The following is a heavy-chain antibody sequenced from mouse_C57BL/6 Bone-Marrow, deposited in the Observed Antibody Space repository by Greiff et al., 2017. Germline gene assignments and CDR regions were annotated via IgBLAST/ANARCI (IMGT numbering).Heavy chain of an antibody. CDR1: GFNIKDDY. J-gene: IGHJ2*01. Sequence: VQLQQSGAELVRPGASVKLSCTASGFNIKDDYMHWVKQRPEQGLEWIGWIDPENGDTEYASKFQGKATITADTSSNTAYLQLSSLTSEDTAVYYCTFSLIGVDYWGQGTTLTVSS. V-gene: IGHV14-4*01. CDR3: TFSLIGVDY. D-gene: IGHD2-14*01. CDR2: IDPENGDT.